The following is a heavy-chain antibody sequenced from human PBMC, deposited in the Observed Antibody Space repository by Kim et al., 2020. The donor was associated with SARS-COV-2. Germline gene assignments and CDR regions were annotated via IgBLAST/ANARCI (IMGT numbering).Heavy chain of an antibody. V-gene: IGHV4-34*01. J-gene: IGHJ4*01. CDR3: ARGWGRAIDY. CDR2: ST. D-gene: IGHD7-27*01. Sequence: STNYTPSLTSRVTISVHTSKNQFSLRLNSVTAADTAVYYCARGWGRAIDYWGHGTLVTVSS.